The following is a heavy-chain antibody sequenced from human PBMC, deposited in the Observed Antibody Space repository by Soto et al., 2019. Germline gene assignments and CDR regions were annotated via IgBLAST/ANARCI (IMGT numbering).Heavy chain of an antibody. V-gene: IGHV3-30-3*01. CDR3: ASSYFYDSGGYYPFDY. CDR2: ISDDGNTK. J-gene: IGHJ4*02. CDR1: GFSFSTYA. Sequence: QVQLVESGGGVVQPGTSLRLSCAASGFSFSTYAMYWVRQAPGRGLEWVAVISDDGNTKYYADSVKGRFTTSRDNSRNTLYLQIYSLRTEDAAVYYCASSYFYDSGGYYPFDYWGQGTRVTVSS. D-gene: IGHD3-22*01.